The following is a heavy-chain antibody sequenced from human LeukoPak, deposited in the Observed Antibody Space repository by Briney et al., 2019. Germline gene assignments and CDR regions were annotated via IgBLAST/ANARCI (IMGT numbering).Heavy chain of an antibody. V-gene: IGHV1-2*02. CDR2: ISPNSGGT. Sequence: ASVKVSCKASGYTFTDYYILWVRQAPGQGLEWMGWISPNSGGTNYAQKFQGRVTMTRDTSIDTAYMELSRLRSDDTAVFGCARAHCGSIGCYSGFDPWGQGTLVTVSS. CDR1: GYTFTDYY. CDR3: ARAHCGSIGCYSGFDP. J-gene: IGHJ5*02. D-gene: IGHD2-2*02.